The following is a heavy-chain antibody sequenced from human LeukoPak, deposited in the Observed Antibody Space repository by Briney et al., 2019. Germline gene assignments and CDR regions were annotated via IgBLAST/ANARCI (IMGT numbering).Heavy chain of an antibody. V-gene: IGHV5-51*01. D-gene: IGHD3-10*01. J-gene: IGHJ5*02. CDR1: GHSFTNHW. CDR3: ARQPGAGWFDP. CDR2: INLGDSET. Sequence: GESLKISCEASGHSFTNHWIGWVRQMPGKGLEWMGIINLGDSETQYSPSFQGQVTISLDKSISTVYLQWGSLKASDTAMYYCARQPGAGWFDPWGQGTLVTVSS.